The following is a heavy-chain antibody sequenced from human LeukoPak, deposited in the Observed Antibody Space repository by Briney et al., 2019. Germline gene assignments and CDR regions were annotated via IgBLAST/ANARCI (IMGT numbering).Heavy chain of an antibody. V-gene: IGHV3-30*04. J-gene: IGHJ4*02. CDR3: ATGSDY. D-gene: IGHD1-26*01. CDR1: GFTFSTYA. Sequence: GRSLRLSCAASGFTFSTYAMNWVRQAPGKGLEWVAVISYDGRQNYYADSVKGRFTISRDNSKNTLYLQMNSLRAEDTAVYYCATGSDYWGQGTLVTVSS. CDR2: ISYDGRQN.